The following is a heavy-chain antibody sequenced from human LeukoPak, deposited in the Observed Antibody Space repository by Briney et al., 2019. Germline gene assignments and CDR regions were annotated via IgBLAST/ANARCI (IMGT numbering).Heavy chain of an antibody. V-gene: IGHV3-23*01. CDR2: ISGSGGST. J-gene: IGHJ3*02. D-gene: IGHD5-24*01. CDR1: GFTFSSYA. Sequence: GGSLRLSCAASGFTFSSYAMSWVRQAPGKGLEWVSAISGSGGSTYCADSVKGRFTISRDNSKNTLYLQMNSLRAEDTAVYYCAKDLVRWLQLAPGAFDIWGQGTMVTVSS. CDR3: AKDLVRWLQLAPGAFDI.